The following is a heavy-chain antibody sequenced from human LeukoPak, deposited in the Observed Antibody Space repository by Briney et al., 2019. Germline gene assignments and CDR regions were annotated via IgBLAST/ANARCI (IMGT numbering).Heavy chain of an antibody. V-gene: IGHV3-23*01. D-gene: IGHD1-26*01. CDR1: KFTFNNYA. Sequence: PGGSLRLSCLASKFTFNNYAMTWVRQAPGKGLEWVSSISGSGDNMDYADSVKGRFTISRDNSENTLYLQMNSLRGEDTAVYYCARDGYSGSYYRLYYFFMDVWGKGTTVTASS. CDR2: ISGSGDNM. CDR3: ARDGYSGSYYRLYYFFMDV. J-gene: IGHJ6*03.